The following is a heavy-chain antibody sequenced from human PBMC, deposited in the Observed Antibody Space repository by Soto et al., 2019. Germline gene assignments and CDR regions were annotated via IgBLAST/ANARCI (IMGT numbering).Heavy chain of an antibody. Sequence: QVQLQESGPGLVEPSGTLSLTCAVSGDSISSSHWWSWVRQSPGKGLEWIGEIFHSGATKYNPSLGSRVTMSVDESNNQLSLKLRSVTAADTAVYYCARQLERGDLPEGFEYWGQGTLATVSS. CDR1: GDSISSSHW. CDR3: ARQLERGDLPEGFEY. J-gene: IGHJ4*02. V-gene: IGHV4-4*02. D-gene: IGHD1-1*01. CDR2: IFHSGAT.